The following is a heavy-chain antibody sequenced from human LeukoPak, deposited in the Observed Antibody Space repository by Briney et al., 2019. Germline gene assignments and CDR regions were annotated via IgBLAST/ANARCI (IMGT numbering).Heavy chain of an antibody. V-gene: IGHV4-30-2*01. CDR2: IYHSGST. D-gene: IGHD3-10*01. CDR1: GGSISSGGYY. J-gene: IGHJ6*02. CDR3: ARDQYYGSGSYPYYYYGMDV. Sequence: SETLSLTCTVSGGSISSGGYYWSWIRQPPGKGLEWIGYIYHSGSTYYNPSLKSRVTISVDRSKNQFSLKLSSVTAADTAVYYCARDQYYGSGSYPYYYYGMDVWGQGTTVTVSS.